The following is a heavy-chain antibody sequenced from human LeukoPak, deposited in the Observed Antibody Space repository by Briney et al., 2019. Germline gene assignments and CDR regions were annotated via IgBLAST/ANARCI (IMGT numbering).Heavy chain of an antibody. CDR1: GFTFSSYA. CDR3: AKYSPPRRSMIVVAPLHY. D-gene: IGHD3-22*01. J-gene: IGHJ4*02. V-gene: IGHV3-23*01. CDR2: ISGSGGST. Sequence: GGSLRLSCAASGFTFSSYAMSWVRQAPGKGLEWVSAISGSGGSTYYADSVKGRFTISRDNSKNTLYLQMNSLRAEDTAVYYCAKYSPPRRSMIVVAPLHYWGQGTLVTVSS.